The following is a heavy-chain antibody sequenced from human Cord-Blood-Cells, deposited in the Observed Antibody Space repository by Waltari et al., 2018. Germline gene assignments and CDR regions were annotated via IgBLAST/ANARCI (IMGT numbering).Heavy chain of an antibody. CDR1: GYTLTGYY. J-gene: IGHJ5*02. V-gene: IGHV1-2*06. CDR2: INPNSGGT. CDR3: ARNYDILTGYYNWFDP. D-gene: IGHD3-9*01. Sequence: QVQLVQSGAEVKKPGASVKVSCKASGYTLTGYYMHWVRKAPGQGLRWMGRINPNSGGTNYAQKFQGRVTMTRDTSISTAYMELSRLRSDDTAVYYCARNYDILTGYYNWFDPWGQGTLVTVSS.